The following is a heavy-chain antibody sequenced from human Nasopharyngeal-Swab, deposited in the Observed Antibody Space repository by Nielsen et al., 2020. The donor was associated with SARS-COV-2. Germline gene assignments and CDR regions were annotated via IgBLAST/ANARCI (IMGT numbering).Heavy chain of an antibody. CDR3: ARDSGVAGTKYYYYGMDV. Sequence: RQQPGKGLEWIGYIYYSGSTYYNPSLKSRVTISVDTSKNQFSLKLSSVTAADTAVYYCARDSGVAGTKYYYYGMDVWGQGTTVTVSS. CDR2: IYYSGST. D-gene: IGHD6-19*01. V-gene: IGHV4-30-4*06. J-gene: IGHJ6*02.